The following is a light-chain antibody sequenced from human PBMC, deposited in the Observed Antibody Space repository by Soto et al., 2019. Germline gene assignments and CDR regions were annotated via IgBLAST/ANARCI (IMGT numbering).Light chain of an antibody. J-gene: IGKJ5*01. CDR1: QGIINY. Sequence: IHMTQSPSSLSASVGYRVTITCQASQGIINYLNWYQKQPGKAPKFLIYDASSLESGVPSRFSGSGSGTEFTLTISSLQSEDFAVYYCQQYNNCLITFGQGTRLEIK. CDR2: DAS. V-gene: IGKV1D-13*01. CDR3: QQYNNCLIT.